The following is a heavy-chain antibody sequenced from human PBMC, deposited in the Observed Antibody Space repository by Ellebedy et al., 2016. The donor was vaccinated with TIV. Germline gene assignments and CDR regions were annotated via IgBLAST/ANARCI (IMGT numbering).Heavy chain of an antibody. CDR3: ARTYQTAMVRGVISPCDY. D-gene: IGHD3-10*01. CDR1: GFTFSSHW. CDR2: IKQDGTEE. Sequence: GESLKISCAASGFTFSSHWMTWVRQAPGKGLEWVANIKQDGTEEYYVDSVKGRFTISRDNAKNSLYLQMNSPRAEDTAVYYCARTYQTAMVRGVISPCDYWGQGTLVTVSS. V-gene: IGHV3-7*01. J-gene: IGHJ4*02.